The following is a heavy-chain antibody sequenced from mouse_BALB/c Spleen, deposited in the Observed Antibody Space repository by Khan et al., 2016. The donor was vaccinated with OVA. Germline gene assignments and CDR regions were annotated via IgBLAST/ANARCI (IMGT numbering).Heavy chain of an antibody. Sequence: VQLQQSGAELAKPGASVKMSRKASGYTFSTYWIHWVKQRPGQGLEWIGYINPSSGYTYYNQRFNDKATLTADKSSSTAYMQLSSLTSEDSAVYYCARDRIDYWGQGTTLTVSS. V-gene: IGHV1-7*01. J-gene: IGHJ2*01. CDR2: INPSSGYT. CDR1: GYTFSTYW. CDR3: ARDRIDY.